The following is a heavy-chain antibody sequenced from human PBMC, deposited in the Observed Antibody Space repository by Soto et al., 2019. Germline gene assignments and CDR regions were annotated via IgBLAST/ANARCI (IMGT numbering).Heavy chain of an antibody. CDR2: ISGSGADT. V-gene: IGHV3-23*01. Sequence: EVQLLESGGGLVQPGGSLRLSCAVSGITFRSHALSWVRQAPGKGLEWVSGISGSGADTHYADSVKGRFTISRDNSKNTLSLQMSSLRADDTAVYYCAKEYGGGTRMITSYFDYCGRGTLVTVSS. CDR1: GITFRSHA. J-gene: IGHJ4*02. CDR3: AKEYGGGTRMITSYFDY. D-gene: IGHD3-16*01.